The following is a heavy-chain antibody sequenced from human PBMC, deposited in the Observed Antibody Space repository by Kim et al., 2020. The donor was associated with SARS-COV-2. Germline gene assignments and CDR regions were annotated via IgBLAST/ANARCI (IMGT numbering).Heavy chain of an antibody. Sequence: GESLKISCKGSGYSFTSYWIGWVRQMPGKGLEWMGIIYPGDSDTRYSPSFQGQVTISADKSISTAYLQWSSLKASDTAMYYCARSKNHYDFWSGYYPFDYWGQGTLVTVSS. V-gene: IGHV5-51*01. CDR1: GYSFTSYW. D-gene: IGHD3-3*01. J-gene: IGHJ4*02. CDR2: IYPGDSDT. CDR3: ARSKNHYDFWSGYYPFDY.